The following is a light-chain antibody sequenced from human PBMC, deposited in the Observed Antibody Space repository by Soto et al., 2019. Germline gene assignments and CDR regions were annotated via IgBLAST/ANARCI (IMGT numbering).Light chain of an antibody. V-gene: IGLV2-14*03. Sequence: QSALTQPASLSGSPGQSITISCTGTNTDIGAYSRVCWYQQHPGKVPKLMIYAVSNRPSGVSNRFSGSKSGNTASLTISGLLSEDEADYYCVSYTNSDSWVFGGGTKLTVL. CDR3: VSYTNSDSWV. CDR2: AVS. J-gene: IGLJ3*02. CDR1: NTDIGAYSR.